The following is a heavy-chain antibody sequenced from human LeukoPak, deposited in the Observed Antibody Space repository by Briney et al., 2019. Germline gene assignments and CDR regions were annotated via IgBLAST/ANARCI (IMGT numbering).Heavy chain of an antibody. D-gene: IGHD2-2*02. Sequence: ASVKVSCKASGYTFTGYYIHLVRQAPGQGLEWMVWINPNSGGTNYAQKFQGRVTMTRDTSISTAYMELSRLRSDDTAVYYCASDWGLSQLEYCSNTNCYMGAFDIWGQGTMVTVSS. CDR1: GYTFTGYY. J-gene: IGHJ3*02. CDR2: INPNSGGT. CDR3: ASDWGLSQLEYCSNTNCYMGAFDI. V-gene: IGHV1-2*02.